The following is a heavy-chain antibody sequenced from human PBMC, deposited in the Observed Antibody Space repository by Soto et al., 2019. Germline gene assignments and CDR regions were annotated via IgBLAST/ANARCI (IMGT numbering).Heavy chain of an antibody. CDR2: THHSGYI. Sequence: QAQLQESGPGVVKPSETLSLTCTVSTAPITKYYWGWVRQAPGRGLEWIGFTHHSGYISYSPSLKSRVTMSVDPSKNQVSLKLTSVTAADTAVYYCGRLPIFINWRFDSWGQGVLVTVSS. D-gene: IGHD3-3*01. CDR3: GRLPIFINWRFDS. CDR1: TAPITKYY. J-gene: IGHJ4*02. V-gene: IGHV4-4*09.